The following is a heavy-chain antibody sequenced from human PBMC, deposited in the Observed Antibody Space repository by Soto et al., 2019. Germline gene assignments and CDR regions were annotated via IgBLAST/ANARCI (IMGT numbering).Heavy chain of an antibody. CDR1: GYTFTSHW. CDR2: IDPSDSYT. V-gene: IGHV5-10-1*01. D-gene: IGHD3-3*01. Sequence: LGESLKISCKGSGYTFTSHWIGWVRQMPGKGLEWMGRIDPSDSYTNYSPSFQGHVTISADKSISTAYLQWSSLKASDTAMYYCATTTGDYDFWSGEGITNFDYWGQGTLVTVSS. J-gene: IGHJ4*02. CDR3: ATTTGDYDFWSGEGITNFDY.